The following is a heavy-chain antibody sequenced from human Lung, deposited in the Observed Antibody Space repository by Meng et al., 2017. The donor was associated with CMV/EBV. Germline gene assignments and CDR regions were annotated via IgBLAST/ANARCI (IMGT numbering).Heavy chain of an antibody. D-gene: IGHD3-3*01. V-gene: IGHV3-74*01. CDR1: GFTFSSYW. CDR3: ARDKVRYYDFWSGYGGMDV. J-gene: IGHJ6*02. Sequence: GEXXKISCAASGFTFSSYWMHWVRQAPGKGLVWVSRINSDGSSTSYADSVKGRFTISRDNAKNTLYLQMNSLRAEDTAVYYCARDKVRYYDFWSGYGGMDVWXQGTTATVPS. CDR2: INSDGSST.